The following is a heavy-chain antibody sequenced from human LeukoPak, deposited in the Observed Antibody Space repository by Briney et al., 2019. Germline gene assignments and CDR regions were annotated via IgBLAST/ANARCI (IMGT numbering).Heavy chain of an antibody. CDR2: IKQDGSEK. CDR1: GFTFISYW. CDR3: ASASSGWSQLKDY. D-gene: IGHD6-19*01. J-gene: IGHJ4*02. Sequence: GGSLRLSCAASGFTFISYWMSWVRQAPGKGLEWVANIKQDGSEKYYVDSVKGRFTISRDNAKNSLYLQMNSLRAEDTAVYYCASASSGWSQLKDYWGQGTLVTVSS. V-gene: IGHV3-7*01.